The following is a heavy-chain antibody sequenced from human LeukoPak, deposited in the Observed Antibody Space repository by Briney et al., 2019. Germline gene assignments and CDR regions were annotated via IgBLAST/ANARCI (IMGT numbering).Heavy chain of an antibody. Sequence: PGGSLRLSCAAYGFAFSDYYMSWIRQAPGKGLEWVSYISSSGSTIYYADSVKGRFTISRDNAKNSLYLQMNSLRAEDTAVYYCARAPRWVYYFDYWGQGTLVTVSS. D-gene: IGHD4-23*01. CDR2: ISSSGSTI. V-gene: IGHV3-11*04. CDR3: ARAPRWVYYFDY. CDR1: GFAFSDYY. J-gene: IGHJ4*02.